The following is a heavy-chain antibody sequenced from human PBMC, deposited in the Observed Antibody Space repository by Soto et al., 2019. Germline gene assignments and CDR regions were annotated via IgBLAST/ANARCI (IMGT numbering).Heavy chain of an antibody. CDR1: GGSISSYY. J-gene: IGHJ6*03. CDR2: IYYSGST. CDR3: ARHRRDIVVVPAAKLRYYYYYYMDV. Sequence: KTSETLSLTCTVSGGSISSYYWSWIRQPPGKGLEWIGYIYYSGSTNYNPSLKSRVTISVDTSKNQFSLKLSSVTAADTAVYYCARHRRDIVVVPAAKLRYYYYYYMDVWGKGTTVTVSS. D-gene: IGHD2-2*01. V-gene: IGHV4-59*08.